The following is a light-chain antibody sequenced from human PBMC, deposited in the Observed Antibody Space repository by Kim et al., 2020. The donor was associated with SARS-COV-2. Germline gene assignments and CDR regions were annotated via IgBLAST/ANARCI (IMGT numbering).Light chain of an antibody. Sequence: LGQTVRITCQGDSLRSYYASWYQPKPGQAPVLVIYGKNNRPSGIPDRFSGSSSGNTASLTITGAQAEDEADYYCNSRDSSGNHLVFGGGTKLTVL. CDR1: SLRSYY. V-gene: IGLV3-19*01. CDR3: NSRDSSGNHLV. J-gene: IGLJ2*01. CDR2: GKN.